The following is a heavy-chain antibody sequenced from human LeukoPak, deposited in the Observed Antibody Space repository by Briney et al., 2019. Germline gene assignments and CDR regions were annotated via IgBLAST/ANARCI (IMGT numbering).Heavy chain of an antibody. Sequence: PSQTLSLTCTVSGGSISSGSYYWSWIRQPAGKGLEWIGYIYYSGSTNYNPSLKSRVTISVDTSKNQFSLKLSSVTAADTAVYYCARELGATTVGSYYYYYMDVWGKGTTVTISS. CDR1: GGSISSGSYY. CDR3: ARELGATTVGSYYYYYMDV. CDR2: IYYSGST. J-gene: IGHJ6*03. V-gene: IGHV4-61*10. D-gene: IGHD1-26*01.